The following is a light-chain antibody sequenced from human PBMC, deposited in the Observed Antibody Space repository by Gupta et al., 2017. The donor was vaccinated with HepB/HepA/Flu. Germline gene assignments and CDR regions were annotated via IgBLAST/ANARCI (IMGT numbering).Light chain of an antibody. CDR1: SSDVGAYNF. CDR3: SSYTTTRTWI. CDR2: DVN. J-gene: IGLJ2*01. V-gene: IGLV2-14*03. Sequence: QSALTQPASVSGSPGPSIALSCTGTSSDVGAYNFVSWHQQHPGKGPKLMIYDVNNRPSGVSNRFSGSKSGNTASLTISGLQAEDEADYYCSSYTTTRTWIFGGGTKLTVL.